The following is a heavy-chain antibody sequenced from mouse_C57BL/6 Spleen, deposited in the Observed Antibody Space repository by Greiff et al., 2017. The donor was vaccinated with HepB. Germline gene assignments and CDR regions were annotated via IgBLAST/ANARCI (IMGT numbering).Heavy chain of an antibody. J-gene: IGHJ4*01. CDR1: GFTFSDYG. Sequence: VQLKESGGGLVKPGGSLKLSCAASGFTFSDYGMHWVRQAPEKGLEWVAYISSGSSTIYYADTVKGRFTISRDNAKNTRFLQMTSLRSEDTAMYYCGGGYDCDEGYGYTMDYWGQGTSVTVSS. V-gene: IGHV5-17*01. CDR2: ISSGSSTI. CDR3: GGGYDCDEGYGYTMDY. D-gene: IGHD2-4*01.